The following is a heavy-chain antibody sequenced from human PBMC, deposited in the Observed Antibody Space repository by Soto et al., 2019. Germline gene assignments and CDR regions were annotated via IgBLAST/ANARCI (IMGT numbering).Heavy chain of an antibody. Sequence: SETLSLTCAVSSGSISSSNWWSRVRPPPGKGLEWIGEIYHSGSTNYNPSLKSRVTISVDKSKNQFSLKLSSVTAADTAVYYCARGRADYDILTGSNWFDPWGQGTLVTVSS. V-gene: IGHV4-4*02. D-gene: IGHD3-9*01. CDR3: ARGRADYDILTGSNWFDP. CDR1: SGSISSSNW. J-gene: IGHJ5*02. CDR2: IYHSGST.